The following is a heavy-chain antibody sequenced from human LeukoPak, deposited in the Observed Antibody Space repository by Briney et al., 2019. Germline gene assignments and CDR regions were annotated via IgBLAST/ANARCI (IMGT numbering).Heavy chain of an antibody. CDR1: GFTFDDYG. CDR3: ASWGAYCSSTSCPNWFDP. J-gene: IGHJ5*02. CDR2: INLNGGST. D-gene: IGHD2-2*01. Sequence: RPGGSLRLSCAASGFTFDDYGMSWVPQAPGKGLEWVSGINLNGGSTGYADSVKGRFTISRDNAKNSLYLQMNSLRAEDTALYYCASWGAYCSSTSCPNWFDPWGQGTLVTVSS. V-gene: IGHV3-20*04.